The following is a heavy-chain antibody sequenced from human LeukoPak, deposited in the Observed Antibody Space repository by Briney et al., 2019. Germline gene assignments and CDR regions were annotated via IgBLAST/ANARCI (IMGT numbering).Heavy chain of an antibody. J-gene: IGHJ4*02. Sequence: SVKVSCKASGGTFSSYAISWVRQAPGQGLEWMGGIIPIFGTANYAQKFQGRVTITTDESTSTAYMELSSLRSEDTAVYYCATNYYYDSSGYYYYFWGQGTLVTVSS. CDR1: GGTFSSYA. CDR3: ATNYYYDSSGYYYYF. V-gene: IGHV1-69*05. CDR2: IIPIFGTA. D-gene: IGHD3-22*01.